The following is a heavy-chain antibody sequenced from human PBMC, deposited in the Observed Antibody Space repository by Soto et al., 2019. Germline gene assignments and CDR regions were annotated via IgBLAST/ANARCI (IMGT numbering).Heavy chain of an antibody. D-gene: IGHD2-15*01. CDR2: IHSSGGT. CDR1: HGSISSGDYF. CDR3: ASVVVGATRQTGSDH. V-gene: IGHV4-39*02. J-gene: IGHJ4*02. Sequence: SETLSLTCTVSHGSISSGDYFWGWIRQPPGKGLEFIGSIHSSGGTYYSPSLKSRVSISIDKSKNRFSLKLTSVTAGDTAVYFCASVVVGATRQTGSDHWGQGTLVTVSS.